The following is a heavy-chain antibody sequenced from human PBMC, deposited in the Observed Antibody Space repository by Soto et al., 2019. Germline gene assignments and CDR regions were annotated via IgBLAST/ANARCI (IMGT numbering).Heavy chain of an antibody. CDR3: AKEDDFWREYYYYYGMDV. CDR2: ISGSGGST. V-gene: IGHV3-23*01. Sequence: GGSLRLSCAASGFTFSSYAMSWVRQAPGKGLEWVSAISGSGGSTYYADSVKGRFTISRDNSKNTLYLQMNSLRAEDTAVYYCAKEDDFWREYYYYYGMDVWGQGTTVTVSS. J-gene: IGHJ6*02. D-gene: IGHD3-3*01. CDR1: GFTFSSYA.